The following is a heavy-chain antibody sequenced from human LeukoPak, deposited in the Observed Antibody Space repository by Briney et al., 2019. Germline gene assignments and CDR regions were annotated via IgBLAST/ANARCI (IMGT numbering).Heavy chain of an antibody. D-gene: IGHD6-13*01. CDR3: ARGYSSSWYWFDP. V-gene: IGHV4-59*08. CDR2: IFYTGST. Sequence: SETLSLTCTVSGGSISSYYRSWIRQPPGKGLEWIGYIFYTGSTNYNPSLKSRVTISVDTSKNQFSLKLSSVTAADTAVYYCARGYSSSWYWFDPWGQGTLVTVSS. CDR1: GGSISSYY. J-gene: IGHJ5*02.